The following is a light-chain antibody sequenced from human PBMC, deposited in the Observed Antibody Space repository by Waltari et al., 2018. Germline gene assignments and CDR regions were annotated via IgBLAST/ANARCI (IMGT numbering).Light chain of an antibody. CDR3: QQRRNWPLT. CDR1: QSVGTY. J-gene: IGKJ4*01. Sequence: SCRDSQSVGTYLAWYQQRPGQSPRLLIYDASYRATGIPARFSGSGSETDFTLTISSLQPEDFAVYYCQQRRNWPLTFGGGTRVQ. CDR2: DAS. V-gene: IGKV3-11*01.